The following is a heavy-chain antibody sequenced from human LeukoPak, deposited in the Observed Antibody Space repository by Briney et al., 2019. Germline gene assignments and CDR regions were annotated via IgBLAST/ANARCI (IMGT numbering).Heavy chain of an antibody. V-gene: IGHV3-7*01. CDR2: IKQDGSEK. Sequence: GGSLRLSCPAAGFTFCSYWMTWVGQAPGYGLALVANIKQDGSEKYYVVSVKGRFTISRDNAKNSLYLQMNSLRAEDTAVYYCASYPTYYYYYMDVWGKGTTVTVSS. CDR3: ASYPTYYYYYMDV. J-gene: IGHJ6*03. CDR1: GFTFCSYW.